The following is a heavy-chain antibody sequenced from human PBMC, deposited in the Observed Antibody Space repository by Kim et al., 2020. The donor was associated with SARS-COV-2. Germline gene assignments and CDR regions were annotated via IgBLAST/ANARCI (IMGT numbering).Heavy chain of an antibody. D-gene: IGHD6-19*01. CDR3: ARGRGQWLIYYSYGMGV. V-gene: IGHV3-23*01. J-gene: IGHJ6*02. Sequence: GKGRFIISRDNSKNMLYLQMNSLRAEETAVYYCARGRGQWLIYYSYGMGVWGQGTTVTVSS.